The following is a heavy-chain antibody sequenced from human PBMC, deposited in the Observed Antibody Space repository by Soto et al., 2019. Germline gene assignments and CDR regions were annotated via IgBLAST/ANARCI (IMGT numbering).Heavy chain of an antibody. CDR2: TYYSGST. CDR3: ADGLHCGGDCPISEYFHH. D-gene: IGHD2-21*02. CDR1: GGSISGPYYY. Sequence: SETLSLTCTVSGGSISGPYYYWGWIRQSPGKGLEWIGSTYYSGSTYYNPSLKSRATISVDTSENQFSLKLKSVTAADTAVYYCADGLHCGGDCPISEYFHHWGQGTLVTVSS. J-gene: IGHJ1*01. V-gene: IGHV4-39*01.